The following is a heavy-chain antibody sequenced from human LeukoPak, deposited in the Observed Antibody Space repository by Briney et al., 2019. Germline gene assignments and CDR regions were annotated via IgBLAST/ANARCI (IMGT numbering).Heavy chain of an antibody. J-gene: IGHJ5*02. Sequence: SETLSLTCTVSGGSISSYYWSWIRQPPGKGLEWIGEINHSGSTNYNPSLKSRVTISVDTSKNQFSLKLSSVAAADTAVYYCARGVYYDILTGYLYNWFDPWGQGTLVTVSS. V-gene: IGHV4-34*01. CDR2: INHSGST. CDR1: GGSISSYY. CDR3: ARGVYYDILTGYLYNWFDP. D-gene: IGHD3-9*01.